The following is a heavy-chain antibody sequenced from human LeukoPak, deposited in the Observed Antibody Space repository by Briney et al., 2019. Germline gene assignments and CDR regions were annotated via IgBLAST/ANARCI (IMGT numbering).Heavy chain of an antibody. CDR1: GGSISSSSYY. D-gene: IGHD1-26*01. J-gene: IGHJ4*02. CDR3: ARQGSGNYLSPVNY. Sequence: SENLSLTCTVSGGSISSSSYYWGWLRQPPGKGLEWIGTIYYSGSTYYNPSLKSRVTISVDTSKNQFSLKLSSVTAADTAVYYCARQGSGNYLSPVNYWGQGTLVTVSS. CDR2: IYYSGST. V-gene: IGHV4-39*01.